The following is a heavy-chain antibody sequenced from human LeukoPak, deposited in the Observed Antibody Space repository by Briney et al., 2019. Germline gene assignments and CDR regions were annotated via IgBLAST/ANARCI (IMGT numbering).Heavy chain of an antibody. CDR1: GFTLSNYA. D-gene: IGHD1-14*01. CDR2: INGSGDET. CDR3: AKPARTDYADY. J-gene: IGHJ4*02. V-gene: IGHV3-23*01. Sequence: HPGGSLRLSCAASGFTLSNYAMNWVRQAPGKGLEWVSSINGSGDETYYADSVKGRFTISRDNSKNTLYLQMNSLRAEDTAVYYCAKPARTDYADYWGQGTLVTVSS.